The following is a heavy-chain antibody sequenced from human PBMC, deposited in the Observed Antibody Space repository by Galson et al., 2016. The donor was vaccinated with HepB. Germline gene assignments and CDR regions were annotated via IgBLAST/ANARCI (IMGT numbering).Heavy chain of an antibody. J-gene: IGHJ6*02. CDR1: GFTFMSYG. D-gene: IGHD1-26*01. V-gene: IGHV3-33*01. CDR2: IWYDGSNK. CDR3: VRDHSGSYFTYYYYGMDV. Sequence: LRLSCAASGFTFMSYGMHWVRQAPGKGLEWVALIWYDGSNKYYADSVKGRFTISRDNSNNRLYLQMDNVRAEDSTVYYCVRDHSGSYFTYYYYGMDVWGQGTTVTVSS.